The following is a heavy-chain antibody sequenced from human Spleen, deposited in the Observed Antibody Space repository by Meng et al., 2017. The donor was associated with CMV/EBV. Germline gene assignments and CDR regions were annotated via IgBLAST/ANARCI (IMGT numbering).Heavy chain of an antibody. J-gene: IGHJ6*02. D-gene: IGHD2-15*01. CDR2: INSDGSST. CDR3: AREKLLGNYYYGMDV. CDR1: GFTFSSYW. V-gene: IGHV3-74*01. Sequence: GESLKISCAASGFTFSSYWMHWVRQAPGKGLVWVSRINSDGSSTSYADSVKGRFTISRDNAENTLYLQMNSLRAEDTAVYYCAREKLLGNYYYGMDVWGQGTTVTVSS.